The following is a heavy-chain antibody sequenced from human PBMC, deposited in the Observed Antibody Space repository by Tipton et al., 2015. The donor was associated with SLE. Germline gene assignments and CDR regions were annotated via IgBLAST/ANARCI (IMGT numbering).Heavy chain of an antibody. CDR3: ARVPPHYYGDYGDY. D-gene: IGHD4-17*01. Sequence: SLRLSCAASGFTFSSYAMHWVRQAPGKGLEWVAVISYDGSNKYYADSVKGRFTISRDNSKNTLYLQMNSLRAEDTAVYYCARVPPHYYGDYGDYWGQGTLVTVSS. CDR1: GFTFSSYA. J-gene: IGHJ4*02. CDR2: ISYDGSNK. V-gene: IGHV3-30-3*01.